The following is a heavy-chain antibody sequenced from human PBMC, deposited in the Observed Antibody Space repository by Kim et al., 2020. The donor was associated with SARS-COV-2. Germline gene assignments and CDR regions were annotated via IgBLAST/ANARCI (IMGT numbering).Heavy chain of an antibody. CDR3: ARRRCGGGCKVCDY. CDR1: GFTFSDYS. V-gene: IGHV3-9*01. D-gene: IGHD2-21*01. CDR2: ISRNSDTI. Sequence: GGSLRLSCVGSGFTFSDYSIRWVRQAPGKGLEWVSGISRNSDTIDYADSVKGRFTISRDNAKNSLYLQMNSLRAEDTALYYCARRRCGGGCKVCDYWGQGSLATLSA. J-gene: IGHJ4*02.